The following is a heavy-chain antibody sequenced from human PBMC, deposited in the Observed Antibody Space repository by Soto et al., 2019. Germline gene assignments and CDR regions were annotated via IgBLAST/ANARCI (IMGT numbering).Heavy chain of an antibody. V-gene: IGHV4-59*01. CDR3: AKDRVSSSRG. D-gene: IGHD6-13*01. J-gene: IGHJ4*02. Sequence: SETLSLTCTVSGGSISSYYWSWIRQPPGKGLEWIGYIYYSGSTNYNPSLKSRVTISVDTSKNQFSLKLSSVTAADTAVYYCAKDRVSSSRGWGQGTLVTVSS. CDR2: IYYSGST. CDR1: GGSISSYY.